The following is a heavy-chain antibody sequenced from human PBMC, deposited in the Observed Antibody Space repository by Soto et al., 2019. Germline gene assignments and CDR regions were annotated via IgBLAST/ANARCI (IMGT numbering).Heavy chain of an antibody. CDR2: ISYDGSNK. CDR3: ARDRRDIVVVPAARVGGNWFDP. CDR1: GFTFSSYA. J-gene: IGHJ5*02. Sequence: GGSLRLSCAASGFTFSSYAMHWVRQAPGKGLEWVAVISYDGSNKYYADSVKGRFTISRDNSKNTLYLQMNSLRAEDTAVYYCARDRRDIVVVPAARVGGNWFDPWGQGTLVTVSS. V-gene: IGHV3-30-3*01. D-gene: IGHD2-2*01.